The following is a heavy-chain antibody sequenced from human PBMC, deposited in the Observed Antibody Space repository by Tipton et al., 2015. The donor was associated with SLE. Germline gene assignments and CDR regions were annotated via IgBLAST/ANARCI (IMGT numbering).Heavy chain of an antibody. J-gene: IGHJ4*02. V-gene: IGHV4-4*07. D-gene: IGHD7-27*01. Sequence: TLSLTCTVSGGSISSYYWSWVRQPAGKGLEWIGRIYTSGSTNYNPSLKSRVTISVDTSKNQFSLKLSSVTAADTAVYYCARDIEAPGDFLYFDYWGQGILVTVSS. CDR1: GGSISSYY. CDR2: IYTSGST. CDR3: ARDIEAPGDFLYFDY.